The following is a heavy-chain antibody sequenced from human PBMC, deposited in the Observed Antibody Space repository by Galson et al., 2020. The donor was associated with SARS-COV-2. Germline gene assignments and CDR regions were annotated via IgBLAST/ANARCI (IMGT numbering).Heavy chain of an antibody. D-gene: IGHD5-18*01. CDR2: INYSGKT. CDR3: ARVRVDTGIPREFEI. CDR1: GGSFGGDN. Sequence: SETLSLTCAVYGGSFGGDNWTWIRQPPGKGLEWIGEINYSGKTNYNPSLKSRVTMSVDTSMKQFSLKLISLTAADTAVYYCARVRVDTGIPREFEICGQVTMVTVSS. J-gene: IGHJ3*02. V-gene: IGHV4-34*01.